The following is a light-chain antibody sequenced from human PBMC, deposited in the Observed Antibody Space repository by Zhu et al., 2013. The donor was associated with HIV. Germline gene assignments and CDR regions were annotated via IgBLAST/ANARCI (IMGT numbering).Light chain of an antibody. V-gene: IGLV3-21*04. CDR1: NIGSKN. CDR3: QVWDDTIDHVL. Sequence: SYELTQSPSVSVAPGKTARITCGGNNIGSKNVHWYQQKPGQAPVLVIYHDSARSSGIPARFSGSNSGNTATLTISRVEAGDEAAYYCQVWDDTIDHVLFGGGTKVTVL. J-gene: IGLJ2*01. CDR2: HDS.